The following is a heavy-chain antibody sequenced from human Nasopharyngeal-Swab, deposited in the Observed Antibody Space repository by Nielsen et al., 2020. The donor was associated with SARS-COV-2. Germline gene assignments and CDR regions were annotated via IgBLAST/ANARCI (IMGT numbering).Heavy chain of an antibody. Sequence: SETLSLTCGVYGGSFSAYYWGWIRQPPGKGLEWFAEINHSGSTNYNPSLKSRVTLSVDTSMNQFSLELSSVTAADTAVYYCARGLSGIVPAPILGLGPYYYYYYMDVWGKGTTVTVSS. CDR3: ARGLSGIVPAPILGLGPYYYYYYMDV. CDR2: INHSGST. CDR1: GGSFSAYY. V-gene: IGHV4-34*01. J-gene: IGHJ6*03. D-gene: IGHD2-2*01.